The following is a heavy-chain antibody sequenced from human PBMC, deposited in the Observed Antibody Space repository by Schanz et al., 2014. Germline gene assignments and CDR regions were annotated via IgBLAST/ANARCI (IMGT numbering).Heavy chain of an antibody. J-gene: IGHJ3*01. CDR1: GFTVSTNY. V-gene: IGHV3-53*01. CDR2: LYTGGST. CDR3: VRDAGRDGYNLAFDV. D-gene: IGHD1-1*01. Sequence: EVQLGESGGGLVQPGGSLRLSCAVSGFTVSTNYMTWVRQAPGKGLECVSVLYTGGSTFYAESVRGRFFISRDSSKNTLFLHMNSLRAEDTAVYYCVRDAGRDGYNLAFDVWGQGTLVTVSS.